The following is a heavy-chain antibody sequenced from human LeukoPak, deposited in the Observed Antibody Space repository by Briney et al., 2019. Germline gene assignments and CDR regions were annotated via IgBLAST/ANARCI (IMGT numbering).Heavy chain of an antibody. CDR3: ARSLITMVRGVIISAIDY. V-gene: IGHV1-69*06. CDR2: IIPIFGTA. Sequence: ASLKVSCKASGGTFSSYAISWVRQAPGQGLEWMGGIIPIFGTANYAQKFQGRVTITADKSTSTAYMELSSLRSEDTAVYYCARSLITMVRGVIISAIDYWGQGTLVTVSS. D-gene: IGHD3-10*01. CDR1: GGTFSSYA. J-gene: IGHJ4*02.